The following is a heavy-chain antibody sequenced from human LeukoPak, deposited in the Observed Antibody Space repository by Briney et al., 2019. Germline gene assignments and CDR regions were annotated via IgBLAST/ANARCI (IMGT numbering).Heavy chain of an antibody. CDR3: AKTLVGCSGGSCYPKWFDP. D-gene: IGHD2-15*01. CDR2: IGGSGGST. CDR1: GFTFSSYA. Sequence: GGSLRLSCAASGFTFSSYAMSWVRQAPGKGLEWVSTIGGSGGSTYYADSVKGRFTISRDNSKNTLYLQMNSLRAEDTAVYYCAKTLVGCSGGSCYPKWFDPWGQGTLVTVTS. V-gene: IGHV3-23*01. J-gene: IGHJ5*02.